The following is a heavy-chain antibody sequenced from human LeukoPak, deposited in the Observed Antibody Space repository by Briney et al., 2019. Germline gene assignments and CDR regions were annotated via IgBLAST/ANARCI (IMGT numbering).Heavy chain of an antibody. CDR1: GGSISSGGYY. V-gene: IGHV4-31*03. D-gene: IGHD2-21*02. J-gene: IGHJ4*02. CDR2: IYYSGST. Sequence: SETLSLTCTVSGGSISSGGYYWSWIRQHPGKGLEWIGYIYYSGSTYYNPSLKSRVTISVDTSKNQFSLKLSSVTAADTAVYYCARDRRGGDSYYFDYWGQGTLVTVSS. CDR3: ARDRRGGDSYYFDY.